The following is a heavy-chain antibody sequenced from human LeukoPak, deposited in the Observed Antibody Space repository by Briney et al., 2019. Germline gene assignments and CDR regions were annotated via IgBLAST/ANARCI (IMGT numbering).Heavy chain of an antibody. V-gene: IGHV3-30-3*01. J-gene: IGHJ4*02. Sequence: PWGSLRLSCAASGFTFSSYAMHWVRQAPGKGLEWVAVISYDGSNKYYADSVKGRFTISRDNSKNTLYLQMNSLRAEDTAVYYCARAIAAAGIPSDYWGQGTLVTVSS. D-gene: IGHD6-13*01. CDR3: ARAIAAAGIPSDY. CDR1: GFTFSSYA. CDR2: ISYDGSNK.